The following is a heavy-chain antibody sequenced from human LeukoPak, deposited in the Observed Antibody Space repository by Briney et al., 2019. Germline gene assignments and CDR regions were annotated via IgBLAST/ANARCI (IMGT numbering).Heavy chain of an antibody. J-gene: IGHJ4*02. V-gene: IGHV1-46*01. CDR1: GYTFTSYH. CDR3: ARELSPSGNYDC. D-gene: IGHD1-26*01. Sequence: ASVKVSCKASGYTFTSYHMHWVRQAPGQGVEWMGIINPSGGSTSYAQKFQGRVTVTRDTSTSTVYMELSSLRSEDTAVYYCARELSPSGNYDCWGQGTLVTVSS. CDR2: INPSGGST.